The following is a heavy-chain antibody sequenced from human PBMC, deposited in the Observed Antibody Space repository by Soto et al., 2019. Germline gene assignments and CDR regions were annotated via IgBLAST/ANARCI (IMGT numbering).Heavy chain of an antibody. Sequence: EVQLVESGGGLVRPGGSLRLSCAASGFIFSDHYMDWVRQAPGRGPEWVGRNKNKRERFTTQYATSVKGRFNISRDDSIASLNVQLSSLQVGGTAVYYCVNYCSGVPTCGQGTMVTGS. V-gene: IGHV3-72*01. D-gene: IGHD2-15*01. CDR3: VNYCSGVPT. CDR1: GFIFSDHY. CDR2: NKNKRERFTT. J-gene: IGHJ5*02.